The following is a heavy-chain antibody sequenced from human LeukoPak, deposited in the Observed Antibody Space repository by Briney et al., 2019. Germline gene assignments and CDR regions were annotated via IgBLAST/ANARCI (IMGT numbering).Heavy chain of an antibody. V-gene: IGHV3-7*01. CDR1: GFTFSSYW. Sequence: PGGSLRLSCAASGFTFSSYWMSWVRQAPGKGLEWVANIKQDGSEKYYVDSVKSRFTISRDNAKNSLYLQMNSLRAEDTAVYYCARVSYSSGWSAFDIWGQGTMVTVSS. D-gene: IGHD6-19*01. J-gene: IGHJ3*02. CDR2: IKQDGSEK. CDR3: ARVSYSSGWSAFDI.